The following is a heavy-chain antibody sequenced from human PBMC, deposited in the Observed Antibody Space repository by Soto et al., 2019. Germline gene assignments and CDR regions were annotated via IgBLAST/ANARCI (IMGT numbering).Heavy chain of an antibody. V-gene: IGHV4-34*01. CDR1: GDYFSGYY. D-gene: IGHD3-22*01. J-gene: IGHJ4*02. CDR2: IHDSGST. CDR3: AKGHRRYDSSGYYYX. Sequence: SETLSLTCAVYGDYFSGYYWTWIRQPPGKGLEWIGEIHDSGSTNYNPSLKSRVTISVDTSKNQFSLKLTSVTAADTALYYCAKGHRRYDSSGYYYXWGPGTLVTVSS.